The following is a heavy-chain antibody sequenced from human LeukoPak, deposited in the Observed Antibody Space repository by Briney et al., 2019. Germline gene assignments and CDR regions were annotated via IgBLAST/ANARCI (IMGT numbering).Heavy chain of an antibody. V-gene: IGHV3-48*03. J-gene: IGHJ4*02. CDR2: IGSSGSTI. CDR3: ARGYCSSTSCFGFFWY. D-gene: IGHD2-2*01. Sequence: GGSLRLSCAASGFTFSSYEMNWVRQAPGKGLEWVSYIGSSGSTIYYADSVKGRFTISRDNAKNSLYLQMNSLRAEDTAVYYCARGYCSSTSCFGFFWYWGQGTLVAVSS. CDR1: GFTFSSYE.